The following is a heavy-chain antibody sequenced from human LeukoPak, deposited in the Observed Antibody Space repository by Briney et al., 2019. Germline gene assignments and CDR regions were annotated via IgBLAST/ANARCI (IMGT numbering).Heavy chain of an antibody. CDR3: ARHGAYYYDSSGPYDY. Sequence: SETLSLTCTVSGGSISSYYWSWIRQPPGKGLEWIGYIYYSGSTNYNPSLKSRVTISVDTSKNQFSLKLSSVTAADTAVYYCARHGAYYYDSSGPYDYWGQGTLVTVSS. CDR1: GGSISSYY. V-gene: IGHV4-59*08. CDR2: IYYSGST. J-gene: IGHJ4*02. D-gene: IGHD3-22*01.